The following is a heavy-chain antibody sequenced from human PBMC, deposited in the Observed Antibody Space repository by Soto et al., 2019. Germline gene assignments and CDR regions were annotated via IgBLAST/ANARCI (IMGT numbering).Heavy chain of an antibody. CDR3: ARDWGYYYDSSGYYPGYFDY. CDR1: GFTFSSYW. D-gene: IGHD3-22*01. J-gene: IGHJ4*02. Sequence: PGGSLRLSCAASGFTFSSYWMSWVRQAPGKGLEWVANIKQDGSEKYYVDSVKGRFTISRDNAKNSLYLQMNSLRAEDTAVYYCARDWGYYYDSSGYYPGYFDYWGQGTLVTVSS. CDR2: IKQDGSEK. V-gene: IGHV3-7*03.